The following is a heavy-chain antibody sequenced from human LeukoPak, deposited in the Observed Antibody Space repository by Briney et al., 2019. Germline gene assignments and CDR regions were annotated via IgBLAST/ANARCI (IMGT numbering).Heavy chain of an antibody. V-gene: IGHV4-59*01. CDR1: VPSINDYY. CDR2: VAYSGNS. CDR3: ARVLRGAVTFNRFDP. J-gene: IGHJ5*02. Sequence: SETLSLTRTVPVPSINDYYWAWLRQTPGEGLEWIGFVAYSGNSNYNPSLESRVTISFDTSKKQFSLKLNSVNAADTASYDCARVLRGAVTFNRFDPWGQGTLVTVSS. D-gene: IGHD4-17*01.